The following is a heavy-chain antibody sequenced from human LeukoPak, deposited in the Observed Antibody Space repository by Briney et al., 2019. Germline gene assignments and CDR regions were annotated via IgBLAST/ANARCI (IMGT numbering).Heavy chain of an antibody. Sequence: PSETLSLTCTVSGGPISCSSYYWGWIRQPPGRGLEWSGSIYYSGSTYYNPSLKSRVTISVDTSKNQFSLKLSSVTAADTAVYYCARHITTQWLVPRWNWFDPWGQGTLVTVSS. CDR1: GGPISCSSYY. CDR2: IYYSGST. CDR3: ARHITTQWLVPRWNWFDP. D-gene: IGHD6-19*01. V-gene: IGHV4-39*01. J-gene: IGHJ5*02.